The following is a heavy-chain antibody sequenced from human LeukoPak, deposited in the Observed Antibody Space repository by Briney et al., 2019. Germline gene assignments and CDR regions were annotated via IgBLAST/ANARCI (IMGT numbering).Heavy chain of an antibody. D-gene: IGHD5-24*01. CDR3: ARVRDGSQDY. J-gene: IGHJ4*02. V-gene: IGHV3-48*03. CDR1: GFTFSSYE. Sequence: PSGGSPRLSCAASGFTFSSYEMNWVRQAPGKGLEWVSYISSGGSTIYYADSVKGRFTISRDNAKNSLYLQMNSLRAEDTAVYYCARVRDGSQDYWGQGTLVTVSS. CDR2: ISSGGSTI.